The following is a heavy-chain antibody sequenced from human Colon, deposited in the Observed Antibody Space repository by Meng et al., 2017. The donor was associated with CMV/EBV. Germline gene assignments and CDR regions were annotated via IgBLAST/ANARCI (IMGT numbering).Heavy chain of an antibody. CDR1: GFTFDSYA. CDR2: ISADGVVT. J-gene: IGHJ4*02. Sequence: GESLKISCEASGFTFDSYAVSWVRQAPGKGLEWVAGISADGVVTFYTESVKGHFTISRDNSMNTLYLQMNSLRAEDTAVYYCVRDVGWQQFDYWGQGTLVTVSS. V-gene: IGHV3-23*01. CDR3: VRDVGWQQFDY. D-gene: IGHD5-24*01.